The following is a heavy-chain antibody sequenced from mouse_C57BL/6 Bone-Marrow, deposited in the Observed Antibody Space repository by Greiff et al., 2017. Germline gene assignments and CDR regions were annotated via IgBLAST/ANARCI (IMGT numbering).Heavy chain of an antibody. Sequence: VQLQQSGAELARPGASVKLSCKASGYTFTSYGISWVKQRTGQGLEWIGEIYPRSGNTYYNEKFKGKATLTADKSSSTAYMELRSLTSEASAVYFCARWGSNYVDWYFDVWGTGTTVTVSS. V-gene: IGHV1-81*01. CDR2: IYPRSGNT. D-gene: IGHD2-5*01. J-gene: IGHJ1*03. CDR1: GYTFTSYG. CDR3: ARWGSNYVDWYFDV.